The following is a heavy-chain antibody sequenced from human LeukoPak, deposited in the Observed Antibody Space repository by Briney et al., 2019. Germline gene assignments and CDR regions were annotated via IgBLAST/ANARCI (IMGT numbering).Heavy chain of an antibody. D-gene: IGHD5-24*01. V-gene: IGHV3-30*04. CDR2: ISYDGSNK. CDR3: ARGAARMVEMGTMISFEY. J-gene: IGHJ4*02. CDR1: GFSFSSYA. Sequence: GGSLRLPCAASGFSFSSYAMNWVRQAPGKGLEWVAVISYDGSNKKYADSVKGRFTISRVNSQKTLYLQMNSLRAEDAAVYYCARGAARMVEMGTMISFEYWGQGTLVTVSS.